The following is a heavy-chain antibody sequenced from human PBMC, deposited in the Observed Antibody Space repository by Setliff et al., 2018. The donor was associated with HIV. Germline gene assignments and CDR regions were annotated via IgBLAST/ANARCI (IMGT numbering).Heavy chain of an antibody. CDR2: IQYDGNDK. V-gene: IGHV3-30*02. D-gene: IGHD6-13*01. Sequence: GGSLRLSCAASGFTFSSFGMHWVRQAPGKGLEWVSFIQYDGNDKYYADSVKGRFTISRDNSKSTLYLQMNSLRAEDTAVYYCAGRTAGNWFDPWGQGTLVTVSS. J-gene: IGHJ5*02. CDR1: GFTFSSFG. CDR3: AGRTAGNWFDP.